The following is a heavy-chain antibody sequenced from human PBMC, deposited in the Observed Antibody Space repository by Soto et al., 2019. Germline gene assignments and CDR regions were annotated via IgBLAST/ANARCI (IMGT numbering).Heavy chain of an antibody. CDR2: ISYDGSNK. D-gene: IGHD1-26*01. V-gene: IGHV3-30*18. J-gene: IGHJ3*02. CDR1: GFTFSSYG. Sequence: PGGSLRLSCAASGFTFSSYGMHWVRQAPGKGLEWVAVISYDGSNKYYADSVKGRFTISRDNSKNTLYLQMNSLRAEDTAVYYCAKDLGYRWEQRAFDIWGQGTMVTVSS. CDR3: AKDLGYRWEQRAFDI.